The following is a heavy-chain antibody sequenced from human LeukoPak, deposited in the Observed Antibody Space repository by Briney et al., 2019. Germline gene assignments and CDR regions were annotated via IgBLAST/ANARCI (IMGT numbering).Heavy chain of an antibody. CDR2: ISVYIGNT. Sequence: ASVKVSCKASGYTFSGYGINWVRQAPGQGLEWMGWISVYIGNTNYAQKLQGRVTMTTDTFTSTAYMELRSLRSDDTAVYYCARGDYGDRFDYWGQGTLVTVSS. V-gene: IGHV1-18*01. D-gene: IGHD3-16*01. CDR3: ARGDYGDRFDY. J-gene: IGHJ4*02. CDR1: GYTFSGYG.